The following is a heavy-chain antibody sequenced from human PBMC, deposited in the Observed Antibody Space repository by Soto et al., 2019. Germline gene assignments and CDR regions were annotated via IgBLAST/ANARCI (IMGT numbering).Heavy chain of an antibody. CDR1: GGSFSGYY. CDR3: ARPNIVVVPAAQSYYFDY. V-gene: IGHV4-34*01. D-gene: IGHD2-2*01. J-gene: IGHJ4*02. CDR2: INHSGST. Sequence: SETLSLTCAVYGGSFSGYYWSWIRQPPGKGLEWIGEINHSGSTNYNPSPKSRVTISVDTSKNQFSLKLSSVTAADTAVYYCARPNIVVVPAAQSYYFDYWGQGTLVTVSS.